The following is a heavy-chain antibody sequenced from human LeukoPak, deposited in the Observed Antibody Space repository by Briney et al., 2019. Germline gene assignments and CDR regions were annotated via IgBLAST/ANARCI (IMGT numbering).Heavy chain of an antibody. J-gene: IGHJ5*02. D-gene: IGHD6-13*01. Sequence: PSETLSLTCTVSGGSISSYYWSWIRQPPGKGLEWIGYIYYSGSTNYNPSLKSRVTISVDTSKNQFSLKLSSVTAADTAVYYCASARYSSSWYNFQHQNNWFDPWGPGTLVTVSS. CDR1: GGSISSYY. V-gene: IGHV4-59*01. CDR3: ASARYSSSWYNFQHQNNWFDP. CDR2: IYYSGST.